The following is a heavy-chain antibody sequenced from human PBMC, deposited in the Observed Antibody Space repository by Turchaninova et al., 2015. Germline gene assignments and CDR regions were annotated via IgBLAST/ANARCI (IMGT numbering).Heavy chain of an antibody. J-gene: IGHJ6*03. V-gene: IGHV4-59*01. CDR3: ARTYRSSWYSNYFYYYMDV. Sequence: SLTCTVSGGSISSYSWTWIRQPPGKGLEWIGYIYNRWSTNYNPSLKSRVTISVDTSKNQLSLKLSSVTAADTAVYYCARTYRSSWYSNYFYYYMDVWGKGTTVTVSS. CDR2: IYNRWST. D-gene: IGHD6-13*01. CDR1: GGSISSYS.